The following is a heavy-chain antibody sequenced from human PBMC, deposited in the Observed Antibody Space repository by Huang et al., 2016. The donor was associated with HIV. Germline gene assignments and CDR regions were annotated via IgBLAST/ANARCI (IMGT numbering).Heavy chain of an antibody. CDR1: GFTFSDYS. V-gene: IGHV3-21*06. CDR3: ARRYNWNYVAHGFDI. CDR2: ISGSSTYI. Sequence: EVQLVESGGGLVRPGGALTLSCAASGFTFSDYSMGWVRPAPGKGLEWVSHISGSSTYIYYVDSVKGRFAISRDNAKNLLFLQMNSLRAEDTALYYCARRYNWNYVAHGFDIWGQGTMVTVSS. J-gene: IGHJ3*02. D-gene: IGHD1-7*01.